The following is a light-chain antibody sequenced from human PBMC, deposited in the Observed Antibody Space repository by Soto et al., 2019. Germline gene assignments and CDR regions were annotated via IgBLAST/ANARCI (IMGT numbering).Light chain of an antibody. Sequence: EIVMTQSPATLSVSPGERVTLSCRASPSVSSNLAWYQQKPGQAPRLLIYGASTRATDIPARFSGSGSGTEFTLTISSLQSEDFAVYHCQHYKNWQGTFGQGTKVEIK. CDR1: PSVSSN. J-gene: IGKJ1*01. V-gene: IGKV3-15*01. CDR2: GAS. CDR3: QHYKNWQGT.